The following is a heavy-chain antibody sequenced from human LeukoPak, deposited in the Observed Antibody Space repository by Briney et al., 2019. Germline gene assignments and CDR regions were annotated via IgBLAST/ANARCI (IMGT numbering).Heavy chain of an antibody. D-gene: IGHD2-2*01. CDR1: GGSFSGYY. V-gene: IGHV4-34*01. CDR3: AREDRTSPCWFDP. CDR2: INHSGST. J-gene: IGHJ5*02. Sequence: SETLSLTCAVYGGSFSGYYWSWIRQPPGKGLEWIGEINHSGSTNYNPSLKSRVTISVDTSKNQFSLKLSSVTAADTAVYYCAREDRTSPCWFDPWGQGTLVTVSS.